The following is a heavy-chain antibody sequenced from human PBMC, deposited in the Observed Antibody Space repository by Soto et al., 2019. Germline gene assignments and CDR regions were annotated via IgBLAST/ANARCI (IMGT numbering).Heavy chain of an antibody. Sequence: PGESLKISCTGFGYTFTTFWICWVRQMPGKGLEWMGRIDPRDSYVNYSPSFQGHVTISVDKSISTAYLQWGSLKASDTAMYYCARLFCSTTTCDSWFDPWGQGTLVTVSS. CDR1: GYTFTTFW. D-gene: IGHD2-2*01. CDR3: ARLFCSTTTCDSWFDP. V-gene: IGHV5-10-1*01. CDR2: IDPRDSYV. J-gene: IGHJ5*02.